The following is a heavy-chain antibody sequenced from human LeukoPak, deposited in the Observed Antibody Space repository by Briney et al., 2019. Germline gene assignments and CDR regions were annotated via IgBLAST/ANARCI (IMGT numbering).Heavy chain of an antibody. CDR2: ISSSSSYI. D-gene: IGHD1-1*01. Sequence: GGSLRLSCAASGFTFSSYSMNWVRQAPGKGLEWVSSISSSSSYIYYADSVRGRFTISRDNAKNSLYLQMNSLRAEDTAVYYCARGFSGTADYWGQGTLVTVSS. CDR3: ARGFSGTADY. J-gene: IGHJ4*02. CDR1: GFTFSSYS. V-gene: IGHV3-21*01.